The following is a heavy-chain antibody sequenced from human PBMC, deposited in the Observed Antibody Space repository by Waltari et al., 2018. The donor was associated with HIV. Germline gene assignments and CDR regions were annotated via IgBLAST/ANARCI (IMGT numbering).Heavy chain of an antibody. V-gene: IGHV3-53*01. CDR3: ARVGRDGYNWNWCFDL. J-gene: IGHJ2*01. CDR2: IYSGGST. D-gene: IGHD5-12*01. Sequence: EVQLVEPGGGLIQPGGSLRLDCAAAGFIVSSNSMSWVRDAPGKGVEWVSVIYSGGSTYYADSVKGRFTISRDNSKNTLYLQMNSLVAEDTAVYYCARVGRDGYNWNWCFDLWGRGTLVTVSS. CDR1: GFIVSSNS.